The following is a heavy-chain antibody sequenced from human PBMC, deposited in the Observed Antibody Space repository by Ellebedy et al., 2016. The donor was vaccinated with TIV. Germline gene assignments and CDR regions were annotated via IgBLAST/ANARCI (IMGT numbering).Heavy chain of an antibody. CDR3: ARHAATAGNPNMDV. Sequence: SETLSLTCTVSGGSINSFYWSWIRQPPGKGLEWIGYISYSIYYSGSTNYNPSLKRRVTISVDASKNQFSLQLSSVTAADTAVYYCARHAATAGNPNMDVWGRGTTVTVSS. J-gene: IGHJ6*03. V-gene: IGHV4-59*08. CDR1: GGSINSFY. D-gene: IGHD4-23*01. CDR2: ISYSIYYSGST.